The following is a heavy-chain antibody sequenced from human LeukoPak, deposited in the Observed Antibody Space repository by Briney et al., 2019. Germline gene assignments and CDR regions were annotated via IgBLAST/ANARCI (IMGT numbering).Heavy chain of an antibody. CDR1: GFTFSSYG. CDR3: AKDLGYCSSTSCYTPGDP. CDR2: IRYDGSNK. V-gene: IGHV3-30*02. J-gene: IGHJ5*02. Sequence: GGSLRLSCAASGFTFSSYGMHWVRQAPGKGLEWVAFIRYDGSNKYYADSVKGRFTISRDNSKNTLYLQMNSLRAEDTAVYYCAKDLGYCSSTSCYTPGDPWGQGTLVTVSS. D-gene: IGHD2-2*02.